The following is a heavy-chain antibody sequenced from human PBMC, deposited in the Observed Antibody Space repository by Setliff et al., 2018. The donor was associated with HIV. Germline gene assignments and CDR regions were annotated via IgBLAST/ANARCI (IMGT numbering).Heavy chain of an antibody. V-gene: IGHV1-69*10. CDR3: AGGDSGSYWDYYYGMDV. CDR1: GGTFSSYA. Sequence: GASVKVSCKASGGTFSSYAISWVRQAPGQGLEWMGGIIPILGIANYAQKFQGRVTITADKSTSTAYRERSSLRSEDTAVYYGAGGDSGSYWDYYYGMDVWGQGTTVTVSS. D-gene: IGHD1-26*01. J-gene: IGHJ6*02. CDR2: IIPILGIA.